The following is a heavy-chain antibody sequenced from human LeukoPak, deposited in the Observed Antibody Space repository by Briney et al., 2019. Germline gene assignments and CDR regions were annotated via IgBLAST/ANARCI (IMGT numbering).Heavy chain of an antibody. CDR2: ISSSSSTI. V-gene: IGHV3-48*01. J-gene: IGHJ6*02. CDR1: GFTFSSYS. Sequence: GGSWGLSCEASGFTFSSYSRNGVGRAPGKGLGGVSYISSSSSTIYYADSVKGRFTISRDNAKNSLYLQMNSLRAEDTAVYYCAREKISYYYGMDVWGQGTTVTVSS. CDR3: AREKISYYYGMDV.